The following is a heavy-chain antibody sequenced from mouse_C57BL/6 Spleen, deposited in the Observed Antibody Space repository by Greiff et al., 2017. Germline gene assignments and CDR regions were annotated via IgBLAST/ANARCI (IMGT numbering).Heavy chain of an antibody. CDR1: GYTFTGYW. J-gene: IGHJ2*01. CDR3: ARRDGYYFDY. CDR2: ILPGSGST. Sequence: QVQLQQSGAELMKPGASVKLSCKATGYTFTGYWIEWVKQRPGHGLEWIGEILPGSGSTNYNAKFKGKATFTADTSSNTAYMQLSSLTTEDSAIYYCARRDGYYFDYWGQGTTLTVSS. V-gene: IGHV1-9*01. D-gene: IGHD2-3*01.